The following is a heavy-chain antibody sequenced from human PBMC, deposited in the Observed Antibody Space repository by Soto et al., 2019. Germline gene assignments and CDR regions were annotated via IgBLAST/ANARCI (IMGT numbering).Heavy chain of an antibody. J-gene: IGHJ6*02. D-gene: IGHD6-19*01. CDR1: GFTFDDYA. CDR3: AKDMGRGVVAGLGGGMDV. Sequence: EVQLVESGGGLVQPGRSLRLSCAASGFTFDDYAMHWVRQAPGKGLVWVSGISWNSGSIGYADSVKGRFTLSRDNAKNSLYLQMSGLRAEDTALSYCAKDMGRGVVAGLGGGMDVWGQGTTVSVSS. CDR2: ISWNSGSI. V-gene: IGHV3-9*01.